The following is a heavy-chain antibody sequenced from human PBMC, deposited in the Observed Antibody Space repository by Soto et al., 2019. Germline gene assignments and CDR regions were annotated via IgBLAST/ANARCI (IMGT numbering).Heavy chain of an antibody. Sequence: GAPVKGACKGAGYRLTSNGSGWGRQTPGQGLEWMGWISAYSGNTNYAQKLQGRVTMTTDTSTSTAYMELRGLRSDDTAVYFCARLLCCCTSCYTAYYYHAMDVWAQAPTLTVSS. J-gene: IGHJ6*02. V-gene: IGHV1-18*04. CDR3: ARLLCCCTSCYTAYYYHAMDV. CDR1: GYRLTSNG. CDR2: ISAYSGNT. D-gene: IGHD2-2*02.